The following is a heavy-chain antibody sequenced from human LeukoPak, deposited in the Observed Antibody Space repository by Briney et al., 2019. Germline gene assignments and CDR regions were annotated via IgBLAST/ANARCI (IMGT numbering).Heavy chain of an antibody. J-gene: IGHJ4*02. D-gene: IGHD6-19*01. V-gene: IGHV3-48*04. Sequence: GGSLRLSCAASGFTFSSYGMHWVRQAPGKGLEWVSYISSSGSTIYYADSVKGRFTISRDNAKNSLYLQMNSLRAEDTAVYYCARDRGSGIAVAFDYWGQGTLVTVSS. CDR1: GFTFSSYG. CDR2: ISSSGSTI. CDR3: ARDRGSGIAVAFDY.